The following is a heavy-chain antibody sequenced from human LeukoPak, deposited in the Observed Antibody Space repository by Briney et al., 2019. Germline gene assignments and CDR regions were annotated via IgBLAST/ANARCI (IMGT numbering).Heavy chain of an antibody. D-gene: IGHD5-12*01. V-gene: IGHV4-39*01. Sequence: PSETLSLTCTVSGGSISNTGYYWGWIRQTPGKGLEWIGSMHYSGRANYDTSLKSRVTMSVDTSKNQFSLKLSSVTAADTAVYYCARRYSGYGYFDYWGQGPLVTVSS. CDR2: MHYSGRA. CDR1: GGSISNTGYY. CDR3: ARRYSGYGYFDY. J-gene: IGHJ4*02.